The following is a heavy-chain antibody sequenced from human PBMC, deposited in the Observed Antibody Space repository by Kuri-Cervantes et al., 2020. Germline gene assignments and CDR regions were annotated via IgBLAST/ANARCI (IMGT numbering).Heavy chain of an antibody. V-gene: IGHV3-23*01. J-gene: IGHJ4*02. CDR2: ISGSGGST. Sequence: GESLKISCAASGLTFSSYAMHWVRQAPGKGLECVSAISGSGGSTYYADSVKGRFTISRDNSKNTLYLQMNSLRAEDTAVYYCANEGALYYDFWSAKVMVWGQGTLVTVSS. CDR1: GLTFSSYA. D-gene: IGHD3-3*01. CDR3: ANEGALYYDFWSAKVMV.